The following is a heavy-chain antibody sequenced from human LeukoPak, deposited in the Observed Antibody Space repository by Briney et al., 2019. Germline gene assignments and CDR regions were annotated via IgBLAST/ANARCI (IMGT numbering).Heavy chain of an antibody. V-gene: IGHV4-59*12. Sequence: SETLSLTCTVSGGSISSYYWSWIRQPPGKGLEWIGYIYYSGSTNYNPSLKSRVTISVDTSKNQFSLKLSSVTAADTAVYYCARGTVNYCSGGSCYLYYFDYWGQGTLVTVSS. J-gene: IGHJ4*02. D-gene: IGHD2-15*01. CDR2: IYYSGST. CDR1: GGSISSYY. CDR3: ARGTVNYCSGGSCYLYYFDY.